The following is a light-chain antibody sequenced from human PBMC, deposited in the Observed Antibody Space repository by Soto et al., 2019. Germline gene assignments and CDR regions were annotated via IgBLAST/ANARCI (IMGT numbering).Light chain of an antibody. CDR1: QGISSF. Sequence: IQLTQSPSSLSASVGDRVTITCRASQGISSFLAWYQQKPGKAPKLLIYGASTLQSGVPSRFSGSGSGTDFTLNIGSLQPEYFATYYCQQLNSFPIPFGPGTKVDIK. J-gene: IGKJ3*01. V-gene: IGKV1-9*01. CDR3: QQLNSFPIP. CDR2: GAS.